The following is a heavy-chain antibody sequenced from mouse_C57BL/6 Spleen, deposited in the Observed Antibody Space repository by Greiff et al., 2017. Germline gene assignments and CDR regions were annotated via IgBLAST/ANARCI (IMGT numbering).Heavy chain of an antibody. CDR1: GFTFSDYG. V-gene: IGHV5-17*01. J-gene: IGHJ4*01. Sequence: EVKLVESGGGLVKPGGSLKLSCAASGFTFSDYGMHWVRQAPEKGLEWVAYISSGSSTIYYADTLQGRFPISRDNAKNTMFLQMTSLRSEDAAVYYCARNYYDSTYAMDYWGQGTTVTVSS. CDR3: ARNYYDSTYAMDY. D-gene: IGHD1-1*01. CDR2: ISSGSSTI.